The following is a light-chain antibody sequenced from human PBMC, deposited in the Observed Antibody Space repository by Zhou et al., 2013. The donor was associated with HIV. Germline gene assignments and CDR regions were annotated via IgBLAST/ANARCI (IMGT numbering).Light chain of an antibody. V-gene: IGKV1-5*03. CDR3: QQSYSTPQT. CDR1: ETVGRS. CDR2: ETS. J-gene: IGKJ1*01. Sequence: IQMTQSPSIVSASLGVRVTITCRANETVGRSLAWYQQKRGKAPKLVIYETSILDKGVPSRFAGSGSGTEFILTISSLQAEDFATYYCQQSYSTPQTFGQGTKVEIK.